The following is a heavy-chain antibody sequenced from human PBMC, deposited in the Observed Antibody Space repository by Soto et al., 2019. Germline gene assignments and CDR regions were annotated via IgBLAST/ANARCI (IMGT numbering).Heavy chain of an antibody. CDR2: IQYDGSKT. Sequence: QVQLVESGGGVVQPGRSLRLSCVASGFTFSGYGMHWVRRAPGKGLEWVAAIQYDGSKTYYADSVRGRFTISRDDSKNTLFLHMNDVRAEDTAMFYCTRDSQAGNPYCFDHWGQGTLVTVSS. V-gene: IGHV3-30*19. CDR3: TRDSQAGNPYCFDH. J-gene: IGHJ4*02. CDR1: GFTFSGYG. D-gene: IGHD4-4*01.